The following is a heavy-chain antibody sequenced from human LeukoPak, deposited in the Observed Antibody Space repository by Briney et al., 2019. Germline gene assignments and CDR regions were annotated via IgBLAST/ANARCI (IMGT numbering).Heavy chain of an antibody. CDR3: ARSDQGITMVRGVIL. J-gene: IGHJ4*02. CDR2: IIPIFGTA. V-gene: IGHV1-69*13. CDR1: GGTFSSYA. D-gene: IGHD3-10*01. Sequence: EASVKVSCKASGGTFSSYAISWVRQAPGQGLEWMGGIIPIFGTANYAQKFQGRVTITADESTSTAYMELSSLRSEDTAVYYCARSDQGITMVRGVILWGQGTLVTVSS.